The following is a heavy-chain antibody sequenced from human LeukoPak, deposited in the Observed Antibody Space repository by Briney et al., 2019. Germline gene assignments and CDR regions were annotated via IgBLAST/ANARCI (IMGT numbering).Heavy chain of an antibody. J-gene: IGHJ5*02. V-gene: IGHV4-61*02. D-gene: IGHD6-6*01. CDR2: IYTSGST. CDR1: RGFISSGSYY. CDR3: ARGPHSSSLRNWFDP. Sequence: PSQTLSLTCTVSRGFISSGSYYWSWIRQPAGKGLEWIGRIYTSGSTNYNPSLKSRVTISVDTSKNQFSLKLSSVTAADTAVYYCARGPHSSSLRNWFDPWGQGTLVTVSS.